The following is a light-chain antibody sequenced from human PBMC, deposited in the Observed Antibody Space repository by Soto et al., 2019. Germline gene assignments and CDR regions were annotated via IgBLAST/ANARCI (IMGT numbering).Light chain of an antibody. CDR1: QDIQNA. CDR3: QQSKSFPLT. Sequence: DIQMTQSPSSLSASVGDRVTITCRASQDIQNALGCYQQKSGKAPKRLIYAASILQSGFPSRFSGSRSGTDFSLTISNLQPEDFATYFCQQSKSFPLTFGGGTQVDIK. CDR2: AAS. J-gene: IGKJ4*01. V-gene: IGKV1-17*02.